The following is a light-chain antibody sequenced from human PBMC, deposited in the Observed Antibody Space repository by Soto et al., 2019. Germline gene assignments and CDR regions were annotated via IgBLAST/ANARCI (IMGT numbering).Light chain of an antibody. Sequence: EIVMTQSPSTLSVSPGERATLSCRASQSVTNNWLAWYQQKPGQAPRLLIYGVSTKATGIPARFSGSGSGAEFTLTISSLQSEDFAVYYCQQYYSWPLTFGGGTKVEIK. J-gene: IGKJ4*01. CDR3: QQYYSWPLT. V-gene: IGKV3-15*01. CDR1: QSVTNN. CDR2: GVS.